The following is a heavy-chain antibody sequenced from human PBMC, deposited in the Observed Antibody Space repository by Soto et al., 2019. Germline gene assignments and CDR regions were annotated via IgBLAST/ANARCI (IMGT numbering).Heavy chain of an antibody. CDR1: GGSISSYY. CDR3: ARLTVDLNDYWSLDP. J-gene: IGHJ5*02. V-gene: IGHV4-59*13. D-gene: IGHD1-1*01. CDR2: VSYTGST. Sequence: SETLSLTCTVSGGSISSYYWSWIRQPPGKGLEWIGYVSYTGSTYYNPSLQSRVTISLGTSMNRFSLKVASVTAADTAVYYCARLTVDLNDYWSLDPWGQGTLVTVSS.